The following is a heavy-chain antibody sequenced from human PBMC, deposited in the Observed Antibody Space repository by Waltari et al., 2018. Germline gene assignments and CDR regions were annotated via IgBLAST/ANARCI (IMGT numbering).Heavy chain of an antibody. V-gene: IGHV4-59*01. CDR3: ATYSSSSRRAFDI. CDR1: GGSISSYY. CDR2: IYYSGST. J-gene: IGHJ3*02. Sequence: QVQLQESGPGLVKPSETLSLTCTVSGGSISSYYWSWIRQPPGKGLEWIGYIYYSGSTNYNPSLKSRVTISVDTSKNQFSLKLSSVTAADTAVYYCATYSSSSRRAFDIWGQGTMVTVSS. D-gene: IGHD6-6*01.